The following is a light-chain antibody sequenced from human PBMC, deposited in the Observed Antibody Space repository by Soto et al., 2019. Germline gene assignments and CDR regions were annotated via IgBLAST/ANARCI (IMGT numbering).Light chain of an antibody. J-gene: IGLJ1*01. CDR3: CSYGGPTTSYV. CDR1: SGDVGSYNL. Sequence: ALTQPASVSGSPGQSITISCTGTSGDVGSYNLVSWYQQYPGKVPKLIIYEDNKRPSGVSNRFSGSKSGITASLTISGLQAEDEADYYCCSYGGPTTSYVFGSGTKVTVL. CDR2: EDN. V-gene: IGLV2-23*01.